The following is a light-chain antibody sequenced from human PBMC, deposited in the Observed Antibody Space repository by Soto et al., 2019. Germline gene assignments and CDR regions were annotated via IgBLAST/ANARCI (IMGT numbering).Light chain of an antibody. CDR1: QDIKNF. J-gene: IGKJ4*01. CDR2: GAS. V-gene: IGKV1-16*01. CDR3: QPYESYPLT. Sequence: DIQMTQSPSSLSASVGDRVTITCRASQDIKNFLIWFQQKPGKAPKSLIYGASNLQSGVPSRFSGSGSGTDFTLTISSLQREDVATYYCQPYESYPLTFGGGTRVEIK.